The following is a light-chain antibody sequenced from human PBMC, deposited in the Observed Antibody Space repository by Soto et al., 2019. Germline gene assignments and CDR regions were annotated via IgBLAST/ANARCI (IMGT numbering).Light chain of an antibody. CDR1: NSNIGKYF. CDR2: DND. Sequence: QSVLTQPPSVSAAPGQRVTISCSGDNSNIGKYFVSWYQHLPGTAPKLLIYDNDKRPSGTPDRFSGSKSGTSATLDIAGLRTGDEAVYYCGIWDSTLRIFGGGTKLTVL. CDR3: GIWDSTLRI. V-gene: IGLV1-51*01. J-gene: IGLJ2*01.